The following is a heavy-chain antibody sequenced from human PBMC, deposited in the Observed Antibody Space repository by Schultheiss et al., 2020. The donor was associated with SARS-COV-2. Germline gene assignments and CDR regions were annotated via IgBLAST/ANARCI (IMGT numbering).Heavy chain of an antibody. CDR2: ISYDGSNK. CDR1: GFTFSSYA. CDR3: ARENGPTSSGYDPKKYYYYYMDV. V-gene: IGHV3-30*14. J-gene: IGHJ6*03. D-gene: IGHD5-12*01. Sequence: GGSLRLSCAASGFTFSSYAMSWVRQAPGKGLEWVAVISYDGSNKYYADSVKGRFTISRDNSKNTLYLQMNSLRAEDTAVYYCARENGPTSSGYDPKKYYYYYMDVWGKGTTVTVSS.